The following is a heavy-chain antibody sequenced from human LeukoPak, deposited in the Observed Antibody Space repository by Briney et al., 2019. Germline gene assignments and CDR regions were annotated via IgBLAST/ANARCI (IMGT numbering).Heavy chain of an antibody. CDR3: ARGRRGQWLDRRRYYFDY. V-gene: IGHV4-4*07. CDR2: IYTSGST. J-gene: IGHJ4*02. D-gene: IGHD6-19*01. Sequence: SETLSLTCTVSGGSISSYYWSWIRQPAGKGLEWIGRIYTSGSTNYNPSLKSRVTISVDTSKNQFSLKLSSVTAADTAAYYCARGRRGQWLDRRRYYFDYWGQGTLVTVSS. CDR1: GGSISSYY.